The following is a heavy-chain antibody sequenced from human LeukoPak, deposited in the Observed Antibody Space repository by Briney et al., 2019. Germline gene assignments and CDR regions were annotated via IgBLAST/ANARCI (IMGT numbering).Heavy chain of an antibody. CDR3: ARAGIAGALDY. Sequence: GGSLRLSCAASGFIFTTYEMNWVRQAPGKGLEWVSSISSGGSTIYYADSVKGRFTISRDNAKNTLYLQMNSLRAEDTAVYYCARAGIAGALDYWGQGTLVTVSS. CDR1: GFIFTTYE. J-gene: IGHJ4*02. CDR2: ISSGGSTI. D-gene: IGHD6-13*01. V-gene: IGHV3-48*03.